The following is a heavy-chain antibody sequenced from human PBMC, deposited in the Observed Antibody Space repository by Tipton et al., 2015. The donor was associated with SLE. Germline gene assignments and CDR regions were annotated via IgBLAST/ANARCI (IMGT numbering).Heavy chain of an antibody. J-gene: IGHJ4*02. D-gene: IGHD7-27*01. CDR3: ARWGNGKIYDN. CDR1: GFTFSSHA. V-gene: IGHV3-30*04. Sequence: RSLRLSCAASGFTFSSHAMHWVRQAPGKGLEWMAVIPYDGNNKYYADSVKGRFTISRDNSKNTLYLQMNSLRVEDTAVYYCARWGNGKIYDNWGQGTLVTVSS. CDR2: IPYDGNNK.